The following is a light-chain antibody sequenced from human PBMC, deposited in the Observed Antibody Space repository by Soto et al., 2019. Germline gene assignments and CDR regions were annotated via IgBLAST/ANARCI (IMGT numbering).Light chain of an antibody. CDR3: CSYAGSYV. CDR2: DVS. V-gene: IGLV2-11*01. J-gene: IGLJ7*01. Sequence: QSALTQPRSVSGSPGQSVTISYTGTSSDVGGYNYVSWYQQHPGKAPKLMIYDVSKRPSGVPDRFSGSKSGNTASLTISGLQAEDEADYYCCSYAGSYVFGTGTQLTVL. CDR1: SSDVGGYNY.